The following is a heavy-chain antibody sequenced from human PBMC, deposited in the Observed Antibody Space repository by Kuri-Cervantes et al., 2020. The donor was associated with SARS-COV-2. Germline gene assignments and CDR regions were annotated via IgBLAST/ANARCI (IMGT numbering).Heavy chain of an antibody. Sequence: ASVKVSCKASGYTFTSYYMHWVRQAPGQGLEWMGWINPNSGGTNYAQKFQGRVTMTRDTSISTAYMELSRLRSDDTAVYYCARSVREYDFWSGYPNWFDPWGQGTLVTVSS. V-gene: IGHV1-2*02. J-gene: IGHJ5*02. D-gene: IGHD3-3*01. CDR2: INPNSGGT. CDR3: ARSVREYDFWSGYPNWFDP. CDR1: GYTFTSYY.